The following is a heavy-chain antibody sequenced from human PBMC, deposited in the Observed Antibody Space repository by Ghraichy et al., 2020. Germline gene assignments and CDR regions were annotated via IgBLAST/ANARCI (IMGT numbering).Heavy chain of an antibody. CDR2: ISAHDGDT. J-gene: IGHJ4*02. CDR1: GYRFSSYG. D-gene: IGHD1-26*01. CDR3: ARVIFIVGATNDY. V-gene: IGHV1-18*01. Sequence: ASVKVSCKASGYRFSSYGITWVRQAPGQGLEWMGLISAHDGDTNYAQNLQGRVTMTTDISTSTAYMELRSLRSDDTAVYYCARVIFIVGATNDYWGQGTLVTVSS.